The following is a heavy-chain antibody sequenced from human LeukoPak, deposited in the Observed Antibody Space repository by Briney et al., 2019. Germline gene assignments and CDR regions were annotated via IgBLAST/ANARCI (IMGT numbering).Heavy chain of an antibody. V-gene: IGHV4-34*01. CDR2: INHSGST. J-gene: IGHJ6*02. CDR1: GGSFSGYY. D-gene: IGHD6-13*01. Sequence: PSETLSLTCAVYGGSFSGYYWSWIRQPPGKGLEWIGEINHSGSTNYNPSLKSRVTISVDTSKNQFSLKLSSVTAADTAVYYCARVIIAGYRLGMDVWGQGTTVTVSS. CDR3: ARVIIAGYRLGMDV.